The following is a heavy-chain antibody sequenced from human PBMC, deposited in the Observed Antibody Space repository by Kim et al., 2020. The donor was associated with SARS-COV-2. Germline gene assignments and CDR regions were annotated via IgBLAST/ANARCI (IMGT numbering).Heavy chain of an antibody. J-gene: IGHJ4*02. CDR1: GFTFSNAW. V-gene: IGHV3-15*01. CDR2: IKSKTDGGTT. CDR3: TTDRTVYYGSGSYSYYFDY. D-gene: IGHD3-10*01. Sequence: GGSLRLSCAASGFTFSNAWMSWVRQAPGKGLEWVGRIKSKTDGGTTDYAAPVKGRFTISRDDSKNTLYLQMNSLKTEDTAVYYCTTDRTVYYGSGSYSYYFDYWGQGTLVTVSS.